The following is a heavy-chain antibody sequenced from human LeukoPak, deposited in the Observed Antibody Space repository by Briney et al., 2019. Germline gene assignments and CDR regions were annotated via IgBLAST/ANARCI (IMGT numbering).Heavy chain of an antibody. D-gene: IGHD6-13*01. CDR1: GGSFSGYY. Sequence: SETLSLTCAVSGGSFSGYYWTWIRQSPGKGLEWIGEISSGGNTNENPSPSLKSRVTISVDRSKNQFSLKLSSVTAADTAVFYCARFSSLAAVGTDYWGQGTLVTVSS. J-gene: IGHJ4*02. CDR3: ARFSSLAAVGTDY. V-gene: IGHV4-34*01. CDR2: ISSGGNT.